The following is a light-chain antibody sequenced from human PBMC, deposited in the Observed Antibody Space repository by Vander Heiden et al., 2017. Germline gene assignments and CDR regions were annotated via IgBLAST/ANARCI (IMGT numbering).Light chain of an antibody. CDR3: NSYTSSSTLFYV. CDR1: SSDVCGYNY. V-gene: IGLV2-14*01. CDR2: DVN. J-gene: IGLJ1*01. Sequence: QSALTQPASVSGSPGQSITISCTGTSSDVCGYNYVSWYQQHPGKPPKLIVYDVNKRPSGVSNRFSGSKSGNTASLTISGLQAEDEADYYCNSYTSSSTLFYVFGTGTKVTVL.